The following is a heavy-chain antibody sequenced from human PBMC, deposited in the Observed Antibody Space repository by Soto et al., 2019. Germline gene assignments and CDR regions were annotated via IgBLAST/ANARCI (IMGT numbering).Heavy chain of an antibody. D-gene: IGHD4-17*01. CDR2: INHSGST. V-gene: IGHV4-34*01. Sequence: QVQLQQWGAGLLKPSETLSLTCAVYGGSFSGYYWSWIRQPPGKGLEWIGEINHSGSTNYNPSLKSRVTISVDAYTNQFSLKLSSVTAADTAGYYCATTVTTSTNFDYWGQGTLVTVSS. CDR1: GGSFSGYY. CDR3: ATTVTTSTNFDY. J-gene: IGHJ4*02.